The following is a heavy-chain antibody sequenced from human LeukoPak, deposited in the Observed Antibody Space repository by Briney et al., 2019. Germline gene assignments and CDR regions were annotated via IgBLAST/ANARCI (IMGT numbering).Heavy chain of an antibody. J-gene: IGHJ3*02. V-gene: IGHV5-51*01. CDR2: IYPGDSDT. CDR3: ARPPPRTSSNSGAFDI. Sequence: GESLKISCKASGYRFSSYWIAWVRQKPGKGLEWMGIIYPGDSDTRYSPSLQGQVTISADKSISTAYLQWSSLKASDTAMYYCARPPPRTSSNSGAFDIWGQGTMVTVSS. CDR1: GYRFSSYW. D-gene: IGHD3-10*01.